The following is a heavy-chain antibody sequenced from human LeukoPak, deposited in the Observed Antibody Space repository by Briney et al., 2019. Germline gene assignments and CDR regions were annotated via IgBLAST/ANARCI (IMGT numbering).Heavy chain of an antibody. D-gene: IGHD2/OR15-2a*01. Sequence: KPSETLSLTCTVSGGSISSSSYYWSWIRQPPGKGLEWIGEINHSGSTNYNPSLKSRVTISVDTSKNQFSLKLSSVTAADTAVYYCARVVLRYYVPGMDVWGQGTTVTVSS. J-gene: IGHJ6*02. V-gene: IGHV4-39*07. CDR3: ARVVLRYYVPGMDV. CDR2: INHSGST. CDR1: GGSISSSSYY.